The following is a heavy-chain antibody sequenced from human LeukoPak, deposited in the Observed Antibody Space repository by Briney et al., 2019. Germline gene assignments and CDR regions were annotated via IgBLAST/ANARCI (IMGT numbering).Heavy chain of an antibody. V-gene: IGHV3-7*01. CDR3: ARGITGY. CDR1: GFTFSSYW. Sequence: PGGSLRLSCGASGFTFSSYWMSWARQAPGKGLEWVANIKEDRSEKYYVDSVKGRFTISRDNAKNSLYLQMNSLRVEDTAVYYCARGITGYWGQGTLVTVSS. J-gene: IGHJ4*02. CDR2: IKEDRSEK. D-gene: IGHD1-14*01.